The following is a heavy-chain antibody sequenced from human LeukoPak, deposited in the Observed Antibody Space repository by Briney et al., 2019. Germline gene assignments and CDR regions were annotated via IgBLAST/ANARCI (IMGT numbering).Heavy chain of an antibody. J-gene: IGHJ4*02. Sequence: SETLSLTCTVSGGSISTYYWSWIRQPPGKGLEGMGYIYYSGSTNYKPSLKSRVTISVDTSNNQFSLKLSSVTAADTAVYYCARGARERGYSYGQLDYWGQGTLVTVSS. CDR2: IYYSGST. CDR1: GGSISTYY. CDR3: ARGARERGYSYGQLDY. V-gene: IGHV4-59*01. D-gene: IGHD5-18*01.